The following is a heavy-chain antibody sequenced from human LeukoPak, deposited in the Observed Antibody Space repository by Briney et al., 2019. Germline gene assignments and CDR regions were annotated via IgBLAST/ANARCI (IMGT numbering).Heavy chain of an antibody. D-gene: IGHD3-22*01. CDR2: INSGGTVT. V-gene: IGHV3-74*01. CDR1: GFTFSDFW. Sequence: QTGGSLRLSCAASGFTFSDFWMHWVRQAPGKGLVWVSRINSGGTVTNYVDSVKGRFTISRDNAENSLYLQMNSLRAEDTAVYYCAGEYYHDSSGYSPLGYWGQGTLVTVSS. J-gene: IGHJ4*02. CDR3: AGEYYHDSSGYSPLGY.